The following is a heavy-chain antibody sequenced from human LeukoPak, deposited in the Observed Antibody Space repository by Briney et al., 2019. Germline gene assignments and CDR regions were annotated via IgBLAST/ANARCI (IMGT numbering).Heavy chain of an antibody. V-gene: IGHV4-34*01. CDR1: GGSFSGYY. D-gene: IGHD6-19*01. CDR3: ARGRGSGWYPFAY. J-gene: IGHJ4*02. CDR2: INHSGST. Sequence: SETLLLTCAVYGGSFSGYYWSWIRQPPGKGLEWIGEINHSGSTNYNPSLKSRVTISVDTSKNQFSLKLSSVTAADTAVYYCARGRGSGWYPFAYWGQGALVTVSS.